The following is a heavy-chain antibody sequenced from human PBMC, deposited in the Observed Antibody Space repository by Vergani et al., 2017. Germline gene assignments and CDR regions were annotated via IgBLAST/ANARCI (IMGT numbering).Heavy chain of an antibody. CDR2: IWYDGSNK. D-gene: IGHD5-18*01. CDR1: GFTFSSYG. V-gene: IGHV3-33*01. Sequence: QVQLVESGGGVVQPGRSLRLSCAASGFTFSSYGMHWVRQAPGKGLEWVAVIWYDGSNKYYADSVKGRFTISRDNSKNTLYLQMNSLRAEDTAVYYCARDADTAMVVYYFGYWGQGTLVTVSS. CDR3: ARDADTAMVVYYFGY. J-gene: IGHJ4*02.